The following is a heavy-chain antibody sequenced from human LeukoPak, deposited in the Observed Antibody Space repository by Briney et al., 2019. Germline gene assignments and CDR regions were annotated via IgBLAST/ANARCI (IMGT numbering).Heavy chain of an antibody. CDR1: GGSISSYY. CDR3: ASSLLISSGWLGFDY. Sequence: SETLSLTCTVSGGSISSYYWSWIRQPPGKGLEWIGYIYHNEITRSTNFNPSLKSRVTISIDSSKNQFSLKLSSVTAADSAVYYCASSLLISSGWLGFDYWGQGTLVTVSS. J-gene: IGHJ4*02. D-gene: IGHD6-19*01. CDR2: IYHNEITRST. V-gene: IGHV4-59*01.